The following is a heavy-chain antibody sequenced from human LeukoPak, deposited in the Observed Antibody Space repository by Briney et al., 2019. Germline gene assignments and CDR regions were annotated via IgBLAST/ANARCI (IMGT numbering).Heavy chain of an antibody. V-gene: IGHV1-69*06. Sequence: ASVKVSCKASGGTFSSYAISWVRQAPGQGLEWMGGIIPIIGTANYAQKFQGRVTITADKSTSTAYMELSSLRSEDTAVYYCARDALRGYCSGGSCYYGMDVCGKGTTVTVSS. CDR2: IIPIIGTA. J-gene: IGHJ6*04. D-gene: IGHD2-15*01. CDR1: GGTFSSYA. CDR3: ARDALRGYCSGGSCYYGMDV.